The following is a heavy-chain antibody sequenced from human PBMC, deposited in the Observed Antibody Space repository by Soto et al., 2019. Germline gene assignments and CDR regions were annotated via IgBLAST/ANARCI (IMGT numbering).Heavy chain of an antibody. CDR2: ISSNGGST. Sequence: LRLSSSASGFTFSSYTMHWVRQAPGKSLEYVSAISSNGGSTYYADSVKGRFTISRDNSKNTLYLQMSSLRAEDTAVYYCVKRELLWFGELLSSPENDAFDTWGQGTMVTVSS. CDR3: VKRELLWFGELLSSPENDAFDT. V-gene: IGHV3-64D*06. J-gene: IGHJ3*02. CDR1: GFTFSSYT. D-gene: IGHD3-10*01.